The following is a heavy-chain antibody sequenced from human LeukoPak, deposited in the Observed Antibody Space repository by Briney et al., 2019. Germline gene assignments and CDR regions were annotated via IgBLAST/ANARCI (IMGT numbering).Heavy chain of an antibody. Sequence: SETLSLTCAVYGGSFSGYYWSWIRQPPGKGLEWIGEINHSGSTNYNPSLKSRVTISVDTSKNQFSLKLSSVTAADTAVYYCARVFDSGSQAYFYYMDVWGKGTTVTIFS. CDR3: ARVFDSGSQAYFYYMDV. J-gene: IGHJ6*03. V-gene: IGHV4-34*01. CDR2: INHSGST. D-gene: IGHD3-10*01. CDR1: GGSFSGYY.